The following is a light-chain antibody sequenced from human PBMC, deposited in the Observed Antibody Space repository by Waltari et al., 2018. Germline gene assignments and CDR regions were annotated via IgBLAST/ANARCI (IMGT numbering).Light chain of an antibody. CDR2: AAS. CDR1: QGISKY. J-gene: IGKJ1*01. Sequence: DIQMTQSPSSLSASVGDRVTITCRASQGISKYLAWYQQKAGKVPKLLIHAASAPHSGVPSRFIGSGSGTEFTLIISSLQPEDVATYYCQNYNSVPQTFGQGTKVEI. V-gene: IGKV1-27*01. CDR3: QNYNSVPQT.